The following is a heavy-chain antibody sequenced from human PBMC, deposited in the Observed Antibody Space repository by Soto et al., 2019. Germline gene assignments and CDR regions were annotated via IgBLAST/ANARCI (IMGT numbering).Heavy chain of an antibody. D-gene: IGHD5-12*01. J-gene: IGHJ4*02. V-gene: IGHV3-7*01. CDR3: VSWDDIVVSND. CDR2: INQHGSQT. Sequence: EIQVVESGGGLVQPGGSLRLSCAASGFIFSANWMSWLRQAPGKGLEWVAHINQHGSQTVYVDSVKGRFTISRDNAKSSLYLQMNSLRVDDTAVYYCVSWDDIVVSNDWGQGSLVTVSS. CDR1: GFIFSANW.